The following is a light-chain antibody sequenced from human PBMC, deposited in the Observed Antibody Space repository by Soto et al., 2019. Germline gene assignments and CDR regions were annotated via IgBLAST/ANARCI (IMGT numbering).Light chain of an antibody. J-gene: IGLJ2*01. V-gene: IGLV3-25*03. CDR2: KDS. CDR3: QSADSSGTYPVV. CDR1: ALLKQY. Sequence: SYELTQPPSVSVSPGQTARITCSGDALLKQYAYWYQQKPGQAPVLVIYKDSERPSGIPERFSGSSSGTTVTLTISGVQAEDEADYYCQSADSSGTYPVVFGGGTKVTVL.